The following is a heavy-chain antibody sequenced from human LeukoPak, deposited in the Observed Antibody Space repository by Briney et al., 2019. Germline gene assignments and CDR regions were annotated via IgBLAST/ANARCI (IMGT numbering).Heavy chain of an antibody. CDR1: GFTFSSHS. CDR2: ISSSGSYL. V-gene: IGHV3-21*01. J-gene: IGHJ4*02. Sequence: PGGSLRLSCAASGFTFSSHSLNWFRQAPGKGLEGVSSISSSGSYLSYADSVRGRFTISRDNAENSLHLQMNSLRAEDTAVYYCARTLYFDYLADYWGQGTLVTVSS. D-gene: IGHD3-9*01. CDR3: ARTLYFDYLADY.